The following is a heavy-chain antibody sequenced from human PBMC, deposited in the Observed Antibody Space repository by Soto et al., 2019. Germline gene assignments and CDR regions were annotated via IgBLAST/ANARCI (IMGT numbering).Heavy chain of an antibody. D-gene: IGHD3-10*01. CDR1: GYSFTSYW. J-gene: IGHJ5*02. Sequence: GESLKISCKGSGYSFTSYWIGWVRQMPGKGLEWMGIIYPGDSDTRYSPSFQGQVTISADKSISTAYLQWSSLKASDTAMYYCARHRGPLEDRPRWFDPWGQGTLVTVSS. CDR3: ARHRGPLEDRPRWFDP. CDR2: IYPGDSDT. V-gene: IGHV5-51*01.